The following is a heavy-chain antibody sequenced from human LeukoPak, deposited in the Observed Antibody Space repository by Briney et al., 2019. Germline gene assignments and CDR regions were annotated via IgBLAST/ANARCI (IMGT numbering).Heavy chain of an antibody. CDR1: VFTFDDYG. CDR2: TNWNGGST. D-gene: IGHD5-18*01. CDR3: AGARGYSYGYAVDN. V-gene: IGHV3-20*04. Sequence: AGGSLRLSCAASVFTFDDYGMSWVRQAPGKGLEWVSGTNWNGGSTGYADSVKGRFAISRDNAKTSLYLQMTSLRAEDTALYYCAGARGYSYGYAVDNWGQGTLVTVSS. J-gene: IGHJ4*02.